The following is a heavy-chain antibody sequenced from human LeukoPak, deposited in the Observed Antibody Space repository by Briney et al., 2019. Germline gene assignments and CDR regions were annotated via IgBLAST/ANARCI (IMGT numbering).Heavy chain of an antibody. CDR2: ISSSSSYI. J-gene: IGHJ4*02. V-gene: IGHV3-21*01. D-gene: IGHD2-15*01. CDR1: GFTFSSYS. CDR3: ARDRGYCSGGSCYENDY. Sequence: GGSLRLSCAASGFTFSSYSMNWVRQAPRKGLEWVSSISSSSSYIYYADSVKGRFTISRDNAKNSLYLQMNSLRAEDTAVYYCARDRGYCSGGSCYENDYWGQGTLVTVSS.